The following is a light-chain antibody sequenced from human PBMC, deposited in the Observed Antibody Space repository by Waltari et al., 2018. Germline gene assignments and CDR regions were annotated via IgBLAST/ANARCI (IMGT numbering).Light chain of an antibody. J-gene: IGLJ2*01. Sequence: QSALTQPASVSGSPGQSIHLSCTGTRSDVGGYNYVSWYQKHPGKAPKLLIYDVSNRPSGVSNRFSASKSGNTASLIISGLQAEDEADYYCSSYTSSTTLLLIFGGGTKLTVL. CDR1: RSDVGGYNY. V-gene: IGLV2-14*03. CDR3: SSYTSSTTLLLI. CDR2: DVS.